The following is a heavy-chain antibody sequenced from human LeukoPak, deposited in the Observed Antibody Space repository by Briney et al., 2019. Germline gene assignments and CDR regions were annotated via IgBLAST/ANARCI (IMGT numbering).Heavy chain of an antibody. Sequence: PSETLSLTCTVSGGSINNYYWNWIRQPPGKGLEWIGYITGSIYFSGSTKYDPSLKSRVTISVDTSKNQFSLKLASVTAADTAVYYCARAVLYYYYGMDVWGQGTTVTVSS. CDR1: GGSINNYY. CDR3: ARAVLYYYYGMDV. J-gene: IGHJ6*02. D-gene: IGHD1-14*01. CDR2: ITGSIYFSGST. V-gene: IGHV4-4*08.